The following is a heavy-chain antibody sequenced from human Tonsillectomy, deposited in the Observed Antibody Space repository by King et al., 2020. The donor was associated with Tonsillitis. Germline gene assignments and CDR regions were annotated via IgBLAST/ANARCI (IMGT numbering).Heavy chain of an antibody. V-gene: IGHV3-11*05. J-gene: IGHJ4*02. CDR2: ISSSSSYT. Sequence: VQLVESGGGLVKPGGSLRLSCAASGFTFSDYYMSWIRQAPGKGLEWVSYISSSSSYTNYADSVKGRFTISRDNAKNSLYLQMNSLRAEDTAVYYCARDRGSSGYYFTPIFDYWGKGTLVTVSS. D-gene: IGHD3-22*01. CDR3: ARDRGSSGYYFTPIFDY. CDR1: GFTFSDYY.